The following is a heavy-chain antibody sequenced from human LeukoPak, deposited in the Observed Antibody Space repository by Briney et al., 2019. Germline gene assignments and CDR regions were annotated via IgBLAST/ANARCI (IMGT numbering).Heavy chain of an antibody. D-gene: IGHD3-9*01. CDR3: ARGGLLRYFGY. CDR1: GGSFSGYY. Sequence: SETLSLTCAVYGGSFSGYYWSWIRQPPGKGLEWIGEINHSGSTNYNPSLKSRVTISVDTSKNQFSLKLSSVTAADTAVYYCARGGLLRYFGYWGQGTLVTVSS. J-gene: IGHJ4*02. CDR2: INHSGST. V-gene: IGHV4-34*01.